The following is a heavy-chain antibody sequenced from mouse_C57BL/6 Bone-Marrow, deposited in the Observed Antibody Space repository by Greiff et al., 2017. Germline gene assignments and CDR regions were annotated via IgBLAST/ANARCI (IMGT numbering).Heavy chain of an antibody. Sequence: QVHVKQSGAELVRPGTSVKVSCKASGYAFTNYLIEWVKQRPGQGLEWIGVINPGSGGTNYNEKFKGKATMTADKSSSTAYMQLSSLTSEDSAVYFGAKGYGSSSYWYFDVWGTGTTVTVSS. CDR2: INPGSGGT. J-gene: IGHJ1*03. V-gene: IGHV1-54*01. CDR3: AKGYGSSSYWYFDV. D-gene: IGHD1-1*01. CDR1: GYAFTNYL.